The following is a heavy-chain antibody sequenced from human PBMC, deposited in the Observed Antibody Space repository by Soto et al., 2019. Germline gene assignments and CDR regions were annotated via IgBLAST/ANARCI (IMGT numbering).Heavy chain of an antibody. J-gene: IGHJ4*02. CDR2: ISYDGRRK. CDR1: GFTFNHFA. D-gene: IGHD1-26*01. Sequence: QVQLVESGGGAVQPGRSLRLSCAASGFTFNHFAMHWVRQAPGKGLDWVAVISYDGRRKSYADSVKGRFTISRDNSERTLDLQMNNLPSQDTGIYYCAREDSGDYFAYFDYWGQGSLVAVSS. V-gene: IGHV3-30*04. CDR3: AREDSGDYFAYFDY.